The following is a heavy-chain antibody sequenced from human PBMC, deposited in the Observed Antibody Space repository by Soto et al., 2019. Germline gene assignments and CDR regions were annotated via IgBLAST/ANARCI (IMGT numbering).Heavy chain of an antibody. CDR2: ITSGSDYI. V-gene: IGHV3-21*02. CDR3: ARVVGNTLPSDC. CDR1: GFTFSAYS. Sequence: EVQLVESGGGLVKPGGSLRLSCVASGFTFSAYSMSWVRQAPGKGLEWVSSITSGSDYIYYADSLKGRFTISRDNAKNSLFLQIHSLRAEDTAFYYSARVVGNTLPSDCWGQGTLVTVSS. D-gene: IGHD1-7*01. J-gene: IGHJ4*02.